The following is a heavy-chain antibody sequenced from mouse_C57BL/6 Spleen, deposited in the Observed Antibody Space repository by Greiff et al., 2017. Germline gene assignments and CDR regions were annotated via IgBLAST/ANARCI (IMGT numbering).Heavy chain of an antibody. CDR3: ARGDYGWYFDV. CDR2: ISYSGST. D-gene: IGHD1-1*02. Sequence: EVQLQQSGPGMVKPSQSLSLTCTVTGYSITSGYDWHWIRHFPGNKLEWMGYISYSGSTNYNPSLKSRISITHDTSKNPFFLKLNSVTTEYTATYYCARGDYGWYFDVWGTGTTVTVSS. J-gene: IGHJ1*03. V-gene: IGHV3-1*01. CDR1: GYSITSGYD.